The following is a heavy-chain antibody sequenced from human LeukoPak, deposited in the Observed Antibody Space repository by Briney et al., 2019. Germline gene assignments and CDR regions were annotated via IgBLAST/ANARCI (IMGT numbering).Heavy chain of an antibody. CDR1: GFTFSTYW. CDR3: AIQGYDFWSGYFY. CDR2: IRRDGSVK. Sequence: PGGSLRLSCAASGFTFSTYWMSWVRQAPGKGLEWVANIRRDGSVKYYVDSVKGRFTISRDNAKNSLYLQMNSLRAEDTAVYYCAIQGYDFWSGYFYWGQGTLVTVSS. J-gene: IGHJ4*02. D-gene: IGHD3-3*01. V-gene: IGHV3-7*01.